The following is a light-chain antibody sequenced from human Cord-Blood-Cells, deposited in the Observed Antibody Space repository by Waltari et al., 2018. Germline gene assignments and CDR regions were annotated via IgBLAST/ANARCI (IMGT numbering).Light chain of an antibody. CDR2: DVS. J-gene: IGLJ3*02. CDR1: SSDVGGYNY. Sequence: QSALTQPASVSGSPGQSITISCTGTSSDVGGYNYVSWYQQHPGKAPKLMIYDVSKLPSGVSNRFSGSKSGNTASLTISGLQAEDEADYYCSSYTSSSTWVLGGGTKLTVL. CDR3: SSYTSSSTWV. V-gene: IGLV2-14*01.